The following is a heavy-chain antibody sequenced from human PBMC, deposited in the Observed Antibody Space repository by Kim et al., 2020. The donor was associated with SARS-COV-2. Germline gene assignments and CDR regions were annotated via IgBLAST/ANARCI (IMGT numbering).Heavy chain of an antibody. D-gene: IGHD6-6*01. CDR1: GGSISSYY. Sequence: SETLSLTCTVSGGSISSYYWSWIRQPAGKGLEWIGRIYTSGSTNYNPSLKSRVTMSVDTSKNQFSLKLSSVTAADTAVYYCARALVHSSSPRFDPWGQGTLVTVSS. J-gene: IGHJ5*02. V-gene: IGHV4-4*07. CDR2: IYTSGST. CDR3: ARALVHSSSPRFDP.